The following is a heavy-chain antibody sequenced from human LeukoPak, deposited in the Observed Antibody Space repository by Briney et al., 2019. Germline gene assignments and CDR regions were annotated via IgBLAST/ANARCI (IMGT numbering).Heavy chain of an antibody. CDR1: GYTFTSYD. CDR2: INPNSGGT. J-gene: IGHJ4*02. V-gene: IGHV1-2*02. Sequence: GASVKVSCKASGYTFTSYDINWVRQATGQGLEWTGWINPNSGGTNYAQKFQGRVTMTRDTSISTAYMELSRLRSDDTAVYYCARTSGYDSIFDYWGQGTLVTVSS. CDR3: ARTSGYDSIFDY. D-gene: IGHD5-12*01.